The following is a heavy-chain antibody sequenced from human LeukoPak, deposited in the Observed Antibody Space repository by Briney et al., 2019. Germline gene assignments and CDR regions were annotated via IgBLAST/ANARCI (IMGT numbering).Heavy chain of an antibody. J-gene: IGHJ5*02. D-gene: IGHD5-24*01. CDR2: IYSGGST. Sequence: GGSLRLSCAASGFTFNTYSMNWVRQAPGKGLEWVSVIYSGGSTYYADSVKGRFTISRDNSKNTLYLQMNSLRAEGTAVYYCARDRRVEFRFDPWGQGTLVTVSS. CDR1: GFTFNTYS. V-gene: IGHV3-53*01. CDR3: ARDRRVEFRFDP.